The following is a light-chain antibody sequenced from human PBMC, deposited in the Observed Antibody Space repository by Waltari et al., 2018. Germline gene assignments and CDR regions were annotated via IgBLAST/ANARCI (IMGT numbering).Light chain of an antibody. J-gene: IGKJ4*01. CDR3: QQYNNWPPLT. Sequence: IILTQSPATLSVSPGGTATLSCRASQSISSNLAWYQQKPGQTPRLLMYGASTRASGVPGRFSGSGSATEFTLTISSLLSADFAVYYCQQYNNWPPLTFGGGTKVEI. V-gene: IGKV3-15*01. CDR1: QSISSN. CDR2: GAS.